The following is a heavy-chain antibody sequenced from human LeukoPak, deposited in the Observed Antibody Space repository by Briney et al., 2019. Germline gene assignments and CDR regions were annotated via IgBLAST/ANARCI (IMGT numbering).Heavy chain of an antibody. CDR3: ARDRRYYYGSGSPDAFDI. D-gene: IGHD3-10*01. V-gene: IGHV4-59*12. CDR1: GGSISSYY. Sequence: KSSETLSLTCTVSGGSISSYYWSWIRQPPGKGLEWIGYIYYSGSTNYNPSLKSRVTISVDRSKNQFSLKLSSVTAADTAVYYCARDRRYYYGSGSPDAFDIWGQGTMVTVSS. J-gene: IGHJ3*02. CDR2: IYYSGST.